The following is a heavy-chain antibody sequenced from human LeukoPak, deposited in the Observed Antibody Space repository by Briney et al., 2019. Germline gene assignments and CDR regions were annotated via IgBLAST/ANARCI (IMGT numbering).Heavy chain of an antibody. CDR3: ARGPEEQLFPYYYYYMDV. D-gene: IGHD6-13*01. Sequence: SETLSLTCTVSGGSISSYYWSWIRQPAGKGLEWIGRIYTSGSTNYNPSLKSRVTMSVDTSKNQFSLKLSSVTAADTAVYYCARGPEEQLFPYYYYYMDVWGKGTTVTVSS. J-gene: IGHJ6*03. CDR1: GGSISSYY. V-gene: IGHV4-4*07. CDR2: IYTSGST.